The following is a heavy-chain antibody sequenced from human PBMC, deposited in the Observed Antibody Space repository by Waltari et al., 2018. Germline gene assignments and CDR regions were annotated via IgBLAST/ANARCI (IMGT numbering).Heavy chain of an antibody. Sequence: QVQLVQSGAEVKKSGASVKVSCKASGYPLPDFFLPWVRRAPGQGLEWMGRINPNSGDTSYAQRFQGRVTMTGDTSITTAYMELTGLRSDDTAIYYCARSGGGTTTFGVAEWGQGSLVTVSS. D-gene: IGHD3-3*01. CDR1: GYPLPDFF. CDR2: INPNSGDT. J-gene: IGHJ4*02. V-gene: IGHV1-2*06. CDR3: ARSGGGTTTFGVAE.